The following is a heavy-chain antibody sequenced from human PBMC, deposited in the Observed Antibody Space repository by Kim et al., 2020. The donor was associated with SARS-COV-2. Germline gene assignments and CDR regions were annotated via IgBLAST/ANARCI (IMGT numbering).Heavy chain of an antibody. CDR1: GFTFSSYA. V-gene: IGHV3-30*04. Sequence: GGSLRLSCAASGFTFSSYAMHWVRQAPGKGLEWVAVISYDGSNKYYADSVKGRFTISRDNSKNTLYLQMNSLRAEDTAVYYCAKLKILWGSYRFWGQGTLVIVSS. D-gene: IGHD3-16*02. J-gene: IGHJ4*02. CDR2: ISYDGSNK. CDR3: AKLKILWGSYRF.